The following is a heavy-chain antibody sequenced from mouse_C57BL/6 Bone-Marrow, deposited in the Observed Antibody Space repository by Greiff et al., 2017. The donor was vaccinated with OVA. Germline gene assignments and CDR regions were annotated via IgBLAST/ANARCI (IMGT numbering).Heavy chain of an antibody. D-gene: IGHD1-1*01. J-gene: IGHJ3*01. CDR3: YRPATYGSSPWFAY. Sequence: QVQLQQPGAELVKPGASVKMSCKASGYTFTSYWITWVKQRPGQGLEWIGDIYPGSGSTNYNEKFKSKAILPVDPSSSTAYMQLSSLTSQKSAVYYGYRPATYGSSPWFAYWGQGTLVTVSA. V-gene: IGHV1-55*01. CDR2: IYPGSGST. CDR1: GYTFTSYW.